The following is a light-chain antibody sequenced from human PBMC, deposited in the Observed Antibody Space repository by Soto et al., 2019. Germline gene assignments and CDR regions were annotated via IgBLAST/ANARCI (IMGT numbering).Light chain of an antibody. CDR1: QTISSY. Sequence: EIVLTQSPGTLSLSPGERATLSCRASQTISSYLAWYQHKPGQAPRLLIYDASSRATDIPDRFSGSGSGTDFTLTIGRLEPEEFAVYYCQQCLSSPPYGFGQGTKLEIK. J-gene: IGKJ2*03. CDR3: QQCLSSPPYG. CDR2: DAS. V-gene: IGKV3-20*01.